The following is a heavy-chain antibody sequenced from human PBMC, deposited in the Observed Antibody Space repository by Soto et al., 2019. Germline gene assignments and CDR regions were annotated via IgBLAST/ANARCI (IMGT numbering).Heavy chain of an antibody. J-gene: IGHJ6*02. CDR1: GFTFSSYD. CDR3: ARDRSSGWYLYSTYYYYGMDV. Sequence: GGSLRLSCAASGFTFSSYDMNWVRQAPGQGLEWVSYISSSGSTIYYADSVKGRFTISRDNAKNSLYLQMNSLRAEDTAVYYCARDRSSGWYLYSTYYYYGMDVWGQGTTVTVSS. D-gene: IGHD6-19*01. CDR2: ISSSGSTI. V-gene: IGHV3-48*03.